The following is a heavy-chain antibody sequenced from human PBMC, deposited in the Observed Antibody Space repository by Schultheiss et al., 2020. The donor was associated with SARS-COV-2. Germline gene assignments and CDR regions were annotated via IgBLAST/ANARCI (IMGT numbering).Heavy chain of an antibody. CDR2: MNPNSGHT. J-gene: IGHJ6*02. CDR1: GYTFTGYY. Sequence: ASVKVSCKASGYTFTGYYMHWVRQAPGQGLEWMGWMNPNSGHTGYTQKFQGRVTITRNTSISTAYMELSSLRSEDTAVYYCARDPFPEYGSYYYGMDVWGQGTTVTVSS. D-gene: IGHD4-17*01. V-gene: IGHV1-8*03. CDR3: ARDPFPEYGSYYYGMDV.